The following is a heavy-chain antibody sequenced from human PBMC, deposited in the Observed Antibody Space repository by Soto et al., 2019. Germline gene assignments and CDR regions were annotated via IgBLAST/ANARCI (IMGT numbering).Heavy chain of an antibody. CDR1: GFTFTSSA. V-gene: IGHV1-58*01. CDR2: IVVGSGNT. CDR3: ARPPLPGYSIHFNS. J-gene: IGHJ4*02. D-gene: IGHD2-15*01. Sequence: SVKVSCKASGFTFTSSAVQWVRQARGQRLEWIGWIVVGSGNTNYAQKFQERVTISADRSTGTAFLQWRSLKASDTALYYCARPPLPGYSIHFNSWGQGTLVTVSS.